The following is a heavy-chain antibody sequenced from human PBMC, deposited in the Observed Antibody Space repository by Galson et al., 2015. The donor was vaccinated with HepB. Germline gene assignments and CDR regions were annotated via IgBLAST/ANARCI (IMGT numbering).Heavy chain of an antibody. CDR2: ISGSGGST. CDR1: GFTFSSYA. V-gene: IGHV3-23*01. CDR3: AKNQRELLGFYYFDY. D-gene: IGHD1-26*01. J-gene: IGHJ4*02. Sequence: SLRLSCAASGFTFSSYAMSWVRQAPGKGLEWVSAISGSGGSTYYADSVKGRFTISRDNSKNTLYLQMNSLRAEDTAVYYCAKNQRELLGFYYFDYWGQGTLVTVSS.